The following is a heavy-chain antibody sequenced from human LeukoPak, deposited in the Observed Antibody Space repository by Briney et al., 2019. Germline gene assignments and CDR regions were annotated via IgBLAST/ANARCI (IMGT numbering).Heavy chain of an antibody. CDR1: GFTFSSYA. V-gene: IGHV3-23*01. Sequence: SGGSLRLSCAASGFTFSSYAMSWVRQAPGKGLEWVSAISGSGGSTYYADSVKGRFTISRDNSKNTLYLQMNSLRAEDTAVYYCAKDPYDSSGYYPFDYWGQGTLVTVSS. J-gene: IGHJ4*02. CDR3: AKDPYDSSGYYPFDY. D-gene: IGHD3-22*01. CDR2: ISGSGGST.